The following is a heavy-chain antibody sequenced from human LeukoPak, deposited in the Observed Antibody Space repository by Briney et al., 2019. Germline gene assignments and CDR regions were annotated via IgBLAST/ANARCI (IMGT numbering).Heavy chain of an antibody. CDR2: IYYSGST. CDR1: GGSISSSSYY. V-gene: IGHV4-39*01. CDR3: ATQNYDFWSGSTRGWFDP. D-gene: IGHD3-3*01. J-gene: IGHJ5*02. Sequence: SETLSLTCTVSGGSISSSSYYWGWIRQPPGKGLEWIGSIYYSGSTYYNPSLKSRVTISVDTSKNQFSLKLSPVTAADTAVYYCATQNYDFWSGSTRGWFDPWGQGTLVTVSS.